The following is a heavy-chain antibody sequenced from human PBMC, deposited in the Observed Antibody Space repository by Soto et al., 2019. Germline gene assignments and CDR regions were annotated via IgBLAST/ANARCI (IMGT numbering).Heavy chain of an antibody. CDR1: GYTFTGYY. J-gene: IGHJ4*02. CDR2: INPNSGGT. CDR3: ARDNGSGSSSTFDY. V-gene: IGHV1-2*04. Sequence: ASVKVSCKASGYTFTGYYMHWVREAPGQGLEWMGWINPNSGGTNYAQKFQGWVTMTRDTSISTAYMELSRLRSDDTAVYYCARDNGSGSSSTFDYWGQGTLVTVSS. D-gene: IGHD1-26*01.